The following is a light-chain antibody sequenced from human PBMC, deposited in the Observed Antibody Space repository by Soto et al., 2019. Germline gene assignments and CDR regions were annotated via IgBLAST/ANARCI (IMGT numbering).Light chain of an antibody. CDR1: QSISSW. J-gene: IGKJ1*01. CDR2: KAS. V-gene: IGKV1-5*03. Sequence: DIQMTQSPSTLSASVGDRVTITCRASQSISSWLAWYQQKPGEAPKLLIYKASSLESGVPSSFSGSGSGTEFTLTISSRQPDDFATYYCQQYDSYPWTFGQWTKVEIK. CDR3: QQYDSYPWT.